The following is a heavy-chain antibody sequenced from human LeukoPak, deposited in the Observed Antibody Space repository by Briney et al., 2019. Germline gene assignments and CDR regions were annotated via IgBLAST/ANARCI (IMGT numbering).Heavy chain of an antibody. CDR2: ISYDGSNK. Sequence: GGSLRLSCAASGFTFSSYAMHWVRQAPGKGLEWEAVISYDGSNKYYADSVKGRFTISRDNSKNTLYLQMNSLRAEDTAVYYCARRAGGMDVWGQGTTVTVSS. V-gene: IGHV3-30*04. CDR1: GFTFSSYA. J-gene: IGHJ6*02. CDR3: ARRAGGMDV.